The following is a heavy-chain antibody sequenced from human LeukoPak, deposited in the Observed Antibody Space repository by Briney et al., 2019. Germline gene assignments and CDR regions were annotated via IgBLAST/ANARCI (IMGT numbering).Heavy chain of an antibody. V-gene: IGHV3-53*01. CDR1: GFTVSSNY. CDR2: IYSGGST. J-gene: IGHJ4*02. Sequence: PGGSLRLSCAASGFTVSSNYMSWVRQAPGKGLEWVSIIYSGGSTYYADSVKGRFTISRDNSKNTLYLQMNSLRAEDTAVYYCARAIFFSPKKRKKMTFPESASGYWGQGTLVTVSS. D-gene: IGHD3-3*01. CDR3: ARAIFFSPKKRKKMTFPESASGY.